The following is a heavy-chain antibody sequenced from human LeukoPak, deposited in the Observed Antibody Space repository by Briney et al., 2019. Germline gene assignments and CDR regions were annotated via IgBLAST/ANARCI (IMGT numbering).Heavy chain of an antibody. Sequence: GKSLRLSCAASGFTFDDYAMHWVRQAPGKGLEWVSGINWNSGNIDYADSVKGRFTISRDNAKNSLYLQMSNLRAEDTAVYFCAGGGGLDVWGQGATVTVSS. CDR2: INWNSGNI. V-gene: IGHV3-9*01. CDR1: GFTFDDYA. CDR3: AGGGGLDV. J-gene: IGHJ6*02. D-gene: IGHD3-16*01.